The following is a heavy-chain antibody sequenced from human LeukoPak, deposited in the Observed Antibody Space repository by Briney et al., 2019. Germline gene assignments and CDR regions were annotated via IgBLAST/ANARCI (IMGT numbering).Heavy chain of an antibody. D-gene: IGHD6-13*01. CDR2: ISAYNGNT. CDR1: GYTFTSYG. CDR3: ASGYSRRLGKHYYMDV. J-gene: IGHJ6*03. V-gene: IGHV1-18*01. Sequence: ASVKVSCKASGYTFTSYGISWVRQAPGQGLEWMGWISAYNGNTNYAQKLQGRVTMTTNTSTSTAYMELRSLRSDDTAVYYCASGYSRRLGKHYYMDVWGKGTTVTVSS.